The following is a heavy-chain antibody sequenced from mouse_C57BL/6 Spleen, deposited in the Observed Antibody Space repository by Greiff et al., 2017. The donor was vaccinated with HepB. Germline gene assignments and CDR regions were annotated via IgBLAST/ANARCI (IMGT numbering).Heavy chain of an antibody. CDR2: IHPNSGST. Sequence: QVQLKESGAELVKPGASVKLSCKASGYTFTSYWMHWVKQRPGQGLEWIGMIHPNSGSTNYNEKFKSKATLTVDKSSSTAYMQLSSLTSEDSAVYYCARSETAQATYYAMDHWGQGTSVTVSS. D-gene: IGHD3-2*02. J-gene: IGHJ4*01. CDR1: GYTFTSYW. V-gene: IGHV1-64*01. CDR3: ARSETAQATYYAMDH.